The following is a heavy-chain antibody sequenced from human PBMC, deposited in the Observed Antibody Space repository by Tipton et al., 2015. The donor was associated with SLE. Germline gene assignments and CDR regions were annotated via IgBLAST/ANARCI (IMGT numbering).Heavy chain of an antibody. CDR2: TYYRSKWYN. CDR3: SRGTHANGWSD. CDR1: GDSVSSNSGA. D-gene: IGHD2-15*01. Sequence: GLVKPSQTLSLTCAISGDSVSSNSGAWNWTRQSPSSGLEWLGRTYYRSKWYNDYAVSVESRITIDADTSKNQFSLQLTSVTPEDTAVYYCSRGTHANGWSDWGQGTLVTVSS. V-gene: IGHV6-1*01. J-gene: IGHJ4*02.